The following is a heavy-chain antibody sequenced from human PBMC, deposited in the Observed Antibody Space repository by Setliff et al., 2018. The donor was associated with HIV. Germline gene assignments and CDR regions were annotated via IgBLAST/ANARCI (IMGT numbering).Heavy chain of an antibody. J-gene: IGHJ6*03. CDR1: GFTFSSYW. D-gene: IGHD3-9*01. Sequence: SLSLSCAASGFTFSSYWMHWVRQAPGKGLVWVSRINTDGSDTNYADFVKGRFTISRDNAKNTVTLQMNSLRAEDTAVYYCVREGWTALRYFDWLLSYMDVWGKGTTVT. CDR2: INTDGSDT. V-gene: IGHV3-74*01. CDR3: VREGWTALRYFDWLLSYMDV.